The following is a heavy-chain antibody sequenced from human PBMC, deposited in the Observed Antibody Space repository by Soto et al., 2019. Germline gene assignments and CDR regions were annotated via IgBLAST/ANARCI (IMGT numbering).Heavy chain of an antibody. CDR1: GFTFSSYA. CDR3: AKGGGVRGGYFEY. V-gene: IGHV3-23*01. CDR2: ISGSGGST. J-gene: IGHJ4*02. Sequence: EVQLLESGGGLVQPGGSLRLSCAASGFTFSSYAMSWVRQAPGKGLEWVSAISGSGGSTYYADSVKGRFTISRDNSKNTLYLQMNRLRAEDTAVYYCAKGGGVRGGYFEYWGQGTLVTVSS. D-gene: IGHD3-10*01.